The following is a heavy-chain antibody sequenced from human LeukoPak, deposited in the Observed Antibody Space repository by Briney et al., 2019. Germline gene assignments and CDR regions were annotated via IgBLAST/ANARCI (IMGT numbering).Heavy chain of an antibody. J-gene: IGHJ4*02. CDR1: RFTFSTYS. CDR2: IDSTSTYI. Sequence: GGSLRLSCAASRFTFSTYSMNWVRQAPGKGLEWVSSIDSTSTYIYYADSEKGRFTISRDNAKNSLYLQMDSLRAEDTAVYYCARDSLVGSTTPVFDYWGQGTLVTVSS. D-gene: IGHD1-26*01. V-gene: IGHV3-21*04. CDR3: ARDSLVGSTTPVFDY.